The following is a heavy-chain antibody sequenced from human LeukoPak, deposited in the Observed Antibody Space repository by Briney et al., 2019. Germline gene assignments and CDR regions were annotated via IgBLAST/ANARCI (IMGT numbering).Heavy chain of an antibody. Sequence: GGSLRLSCAASGFIFSSYSMNWVRQAPGKGLEWVSYISSSSSTIYYADSVKGRFTISRDNSKNTLYLQMNSLRAEDTAVYYCAKEDGGNSPYYFDYWGQGTLVTVSS. V-gene: IGHV3-48*01. D-gene: IGHD4-23*01. CDR1: GFIFSSYS. J-gene: IGHJ4*02. CDR3: AKEDGGNSPYYFDY. CDR2: ISSSSSTI.